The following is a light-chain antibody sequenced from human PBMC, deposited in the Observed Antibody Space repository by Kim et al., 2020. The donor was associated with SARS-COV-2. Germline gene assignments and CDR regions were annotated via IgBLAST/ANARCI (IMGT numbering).Light chain of an antibody. J-gene: IGLJ2*01. V-gene: IGLV3-21*04. Sequence: PGKTARITWGRNNIGSKTVHWYQQKPGQAPVLVIFYDSDRPSGIPERLSGSNSGDTATLTISRVEAGDEADYYCQVWDTGSDHVVFGGGTQLTVL. CDR3: QVWDTGSDHVV. CDR1: NIGSKT. CDR2: YDS.